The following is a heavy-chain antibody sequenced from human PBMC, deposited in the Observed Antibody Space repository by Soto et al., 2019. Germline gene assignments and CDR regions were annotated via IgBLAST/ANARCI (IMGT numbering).Heavy chain of an antibody. J-gene: IGHJ6*01. V-gene: IGHV3-74*01. D-gene: IGHD3-16*01. CDR2: INTDGSST. CDR1: GFTFSSHW. CDR3: XRIEVCLRDYYYYAMDV. Sequence: PGGSLRLSCAASGFTFSSHWMHWVRQAPGKGLVWVSRINTDGSSTNYADSVKGRFTISRDNAKNTLYLQMNSLRAEDTAVYYCXRIEVCLRDYYYYAMDVWGQGTTVTVSS.